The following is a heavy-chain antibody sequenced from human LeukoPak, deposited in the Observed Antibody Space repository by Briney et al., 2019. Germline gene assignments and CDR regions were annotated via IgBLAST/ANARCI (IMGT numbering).Heavy chain of an antibody. J-gene: IGHJ4*02. CDR1: GGSFSGYY. CDR3: ARHFTEALYYDSSGYPLDY. D-gene: IGHD3-22*01. Sequence: SETLSLTCAVFGGSFSGYYWSWIRQPPGKGLEWIGEINHSGSTNYNPSLKSRVTISVDTSKNQFSLKLSSVTAADTAVYYCARHFTEALYYDSSGYPLDYWGQGTLVTVSS. CDR2: INHSGST. V-gene: IGHV4-34*01.